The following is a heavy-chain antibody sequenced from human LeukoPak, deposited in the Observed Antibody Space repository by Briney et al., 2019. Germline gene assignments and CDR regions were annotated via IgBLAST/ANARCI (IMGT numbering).Heavy chain of an antibody. Sequence: SVKVSCKASGGTFSSYAISWVRQAPGQGLEWMGGIIPIFGTANYAQKFQGRVTMTRDTSISTAYMELSRLRSDDTAVYYCARDPARYFDYWGQGTLVTVSS. CDR1: GGTFSSYA. V-gene: IGHV1-69*05. J-gene: IGHJ4*02. CDR3: ARDPARYFDY. CDR2: IIPIFGTA.